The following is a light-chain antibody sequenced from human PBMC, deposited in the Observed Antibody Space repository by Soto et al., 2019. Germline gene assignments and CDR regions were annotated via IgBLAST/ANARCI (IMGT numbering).Light chain of an antibody. J-gene: IGLJ1*01. V-gene: IGLV2-23*01. CDR3: CSYAGSSTYV. CDR1: SSDIGSYNR. CDR2: EGS. Sequence: QSALTQPASVSGSPGQSITISCTGTSSDIGSYNRVSWYQQPPGTAPKLIIYEGSKRPSGVSNRFSGSKSGNTASLTISGLQAEDEADYYCCSYAGSSTYVFGTGTKLTVL.